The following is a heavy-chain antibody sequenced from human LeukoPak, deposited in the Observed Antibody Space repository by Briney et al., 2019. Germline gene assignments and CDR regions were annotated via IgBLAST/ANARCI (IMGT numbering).Heavy chain of an antibody. Sequence: GGSLRLSCVVSGFTVSSNYMSWVRQAPGKGLEWVSVLYSGGNTYHADSVKGRFTISRDNSKNTLYLQMNSLRAEDTAVYYCAKDRTVGASYWYFDLWGRGTLVTVSS. CDR3: AKDRTVGASYWYFDL. D-gene: IGHD1-26*01. CDR2: LYSGGNT. CDR1: GFTVSSNY. J-gene: IGHJ2*01. V-gene: IGHV3-53*01.